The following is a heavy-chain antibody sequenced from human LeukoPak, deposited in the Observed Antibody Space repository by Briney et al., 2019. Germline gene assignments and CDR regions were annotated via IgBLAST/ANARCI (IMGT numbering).Heavy chain of an antibody. Sequence: ASVKVSCKASGGTFSSYAISWVRQAPGQGLEWMGGIIPIFGTANYAQKFQGRVTITADESTSTAYMELSSLRSEDTAVYYCARGFKYCSSTSCYIPFFGYYYMDVWGKGTTVTVSS. J-gene: IGHJ6*03. V-gene: IGHV1-69*13. CDR2: IIPIFGTA. D-gene: IGHD2-2*02. CDR3: ARGFKYCSSTSCYIPFFGYYYMDV. CDR1: GGTFSSYA.